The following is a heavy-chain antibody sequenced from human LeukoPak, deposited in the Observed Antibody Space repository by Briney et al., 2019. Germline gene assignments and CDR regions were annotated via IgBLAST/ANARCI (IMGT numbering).Heavy chain of an antibody. CDR1: GFTFDDYG. D-gene: IGHD6-25*01. J-gene: IGHJ4*02. V-gene: IGHV3-20*04. CDR2: INWNGGSI. CDR3: AREVAGNSHGFGIGY. Sequence: PGGSLRLSCAASGFTFDDYGMSWVRQAPGKGLEWVSGINWNGGSIGYVDSVKGRFIISRDNAKNSLYLQMNSLRVEDTALYYCAREVAGNSHGFGIGYWGQGTLVTVSS.